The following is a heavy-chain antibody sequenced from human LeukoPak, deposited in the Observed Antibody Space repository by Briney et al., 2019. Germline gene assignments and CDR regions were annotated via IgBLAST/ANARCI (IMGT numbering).Heavy chain of an antibody. Sequence: GGSLRLSCAASGFTFSSYEMNWVRQAPGKGLEWVSYISSSGSTIYYADSVKGRFTISRDNAKNSLYLQMNSLRAEDTAVYYCASGMGRQQTNPNDAFDIWGQGTMVTVSS. V-gene: IGHV3-48*03. CDR2: ISSSGSTI. CDR1: GFTFSSYE. J-gene: IGHJ3*02. CDR3: ASGMGRQQTNPNDAFDI. D-gene: IGHD1-1*01.